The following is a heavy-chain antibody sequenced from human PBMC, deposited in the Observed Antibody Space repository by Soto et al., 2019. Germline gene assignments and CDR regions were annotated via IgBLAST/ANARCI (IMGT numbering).Heavy chain of an antibody. V-gene: IGHV4-34*01. J-gene: IGHJ3*02. CDR3: ARECSGGSCYVAFDI. CDR2: INHSGST. CDR1: GGSFSGYY. D-gene: IGHD2-15*01. Sequence: SETLSLTCAVYGGSFSGYYWSWIRQPPGKGLEWIGEINHSGSTNYNPSLKSRVTISVDTSKNQFSLKLSSVTAADTAGYYCARECSGGSCYVAFDIWGQGTMVTVSS.